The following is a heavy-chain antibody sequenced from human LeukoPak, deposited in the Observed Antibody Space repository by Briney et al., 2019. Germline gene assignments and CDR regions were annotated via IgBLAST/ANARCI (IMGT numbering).Heavy chain of an antibody. CDR2: ISSSSSYI. V-gene: IGHV3-21*01. Sequence: GGSLRLSCAASGFTFSSYTMNWVRQAPGEGLEWVSSISSSSSYIYYADSVKGRFTISRDNAKNSLYLQMNSLRAEDTAVYYCARGMQLWYTDYWDQGTLVTVSS. D-gene: IGHD5-18*01. CDR1: GFTFSSYT. J-gene: IGHJ4*02. CDR3: ARGMQLWYTDY.